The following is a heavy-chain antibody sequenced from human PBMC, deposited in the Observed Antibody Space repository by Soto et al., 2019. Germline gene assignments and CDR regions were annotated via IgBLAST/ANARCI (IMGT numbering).Heavy chain of an antibody. CDR2: IIPIFGTA. Sequence: ASVKVSCEASGGTFSSYAISWVRQAPGQGLEWMGGIIPIFGTANYAQKFQGRVTITADESTSTAYMELSSLRSEDTAVYYCARRRLTGRIYYYYGMDVWGQGTTVTV. CDR3: ARRRLTGRIYYYYGMDV. J-gene: IGHJ6*02. CDR1: GGTFSSYA. V-gene: IGHV1-69*13. D-gene: IGHD3-9*01.